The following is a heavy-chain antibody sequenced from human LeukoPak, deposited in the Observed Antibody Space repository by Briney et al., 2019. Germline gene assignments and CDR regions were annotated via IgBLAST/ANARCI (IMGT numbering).Heavy chain of an antibody. CDR3: ARFNPAAGSFCFDY. Sequence: SETLSLTCTVSGGSISSSSYYWGWIRQPPGKGLEWIGNIYYSGSTYYNPSLKSRVTIFVDTSKKQFSLKLSSVTAADTAVFYCARFNPAAGSFCFDYWGQGTLVTVSS. D-gene: IGHD6-13*01. V-gene: IGHV4-39*01. J-gene: IGHJ4*02. CDR1: GGSISSSSYY. CDR2: IYYSGST.